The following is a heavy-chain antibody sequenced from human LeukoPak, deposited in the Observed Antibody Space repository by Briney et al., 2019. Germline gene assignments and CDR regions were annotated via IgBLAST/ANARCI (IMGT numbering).Heavy chain of an antibody. D-gene: IGHD3-9*01. Sequence: PSETLSLTCAVSGGSISGRYWSWIRQPPGKGLEWIANWRYDGSPNYTPSLESRATISLDTSKNQFSLRLTSVTAADTAVYYCVRRVRYFGQNDYWGQGTLVTVSS. CDR3: VRRVRYFGQNDY. V-gene: IGHV4-59*08. J-gene: IGHJ4*02. CDR2: WRYDGSP. CDR1: GGSISGRY.